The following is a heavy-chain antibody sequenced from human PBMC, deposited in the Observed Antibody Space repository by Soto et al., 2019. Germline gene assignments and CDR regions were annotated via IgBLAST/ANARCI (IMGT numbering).Heavy chain of an antibody. CDR1: GFTFSSYA. CDR3: AKQHVLGYSGYDIRFDP. CDR2: ISGSGGST. Sequence: GGSLRLSCAASGFTFSSYAMSWVRQAPGKGLEWVSAISGSGGSTYYADSVKGRLTISRDNSKNTLYLQMNSLRAEDTAVYYCAKQHVLGYSGYDIRFDPWGQGTLVTVSS. D-gene: IGHD5-12*01. J-gene: IGHJ5*02. V-gene: IGHV3-23*01.